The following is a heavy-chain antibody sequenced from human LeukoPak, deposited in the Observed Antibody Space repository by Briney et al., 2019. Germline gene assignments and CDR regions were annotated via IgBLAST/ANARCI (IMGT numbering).Heavy chain of an antibody. CDR1: GDSVSSNSAA. D-gene: IGHD5-18*01. Sequence: SQTLSLTCAISGDSVSSNSAAWNWIRQSPSRGLERLGRTYYRSKWYNDYAVSVKSRITINPDTFKNQFSLQLNSVTPEDTAVYYCARDGTWIQLWSSFDYWGQGTLVTVSS. J-gene: IGHJ4*02. CDR2: TYYRSKWYN. CDR3: ARDGTWIQLWSSFDY. V-gene: IGHV6-1*01.